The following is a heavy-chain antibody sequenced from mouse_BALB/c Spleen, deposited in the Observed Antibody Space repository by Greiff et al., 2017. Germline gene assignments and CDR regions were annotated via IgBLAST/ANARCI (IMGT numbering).Heavy chain of an antibody. CDR2: ISSGSSTI. CDR3: ASRYFDY. J-gene: IGHJ2*01. CDR1: GFTFSSFG. V-gene: IGHV5-17*02. Sequence: EVKLVESGGGLVKPGGSLKLSCAASGFTFSSFGMHWVRQAPEKGLEWVAYISSGSSTIYYADTVKGRFTISRDNPKNTLFLQMTSLRSEDTAMYYCASRYFDYWGQGTTLTVSS.